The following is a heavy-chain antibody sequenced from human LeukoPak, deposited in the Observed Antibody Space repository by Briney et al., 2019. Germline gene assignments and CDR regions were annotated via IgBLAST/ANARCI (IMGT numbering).Heavy chain of an antibody. V-gene: IGHV4-59*01. CDR2: IYYSGST. D-gene: IGHD5-18*01. CDR3: ARVVSPWGYSYGWAFDY. CDR1: GGSFSSYY. J-gene: IGHJ4*02. Sequence: SETLSLTCAVYGGSFSSYYWSWIRQPPGKGLEWIGYIYYSGSTNYNPSLKSRVTISVDTSNDQFSLKLSSVTPADTAVYYCARVVSPWGYSYGWAFDYWGQGTLVTVSS.